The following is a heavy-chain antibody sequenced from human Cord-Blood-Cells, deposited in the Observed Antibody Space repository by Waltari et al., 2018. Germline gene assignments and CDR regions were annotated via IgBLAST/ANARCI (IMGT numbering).Heavy chain of an antibody. CDR3: ARDQGGSYYWFDP. J-gene: IGHJ5*02. CDR2: INPNSGGT. Sequence: QVQLVQSGAEVKKPGASVKVSCKASGSTFTAYYMHCVRQAPGQGLEWMGWINPNSGGTNYAQKFQGRVTMTRDTSISTAYMELSRLRSDDTAVYYCARDQGGSYYWFDPWGQGTLVTVSS. D-gene: IGHD1-26*01. CDR1: GSTFTAYY. V-gene: IGHV1-2*02.